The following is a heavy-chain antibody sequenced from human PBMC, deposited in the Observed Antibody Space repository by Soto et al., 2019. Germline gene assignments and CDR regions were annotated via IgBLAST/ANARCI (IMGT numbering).Heavy chain of an antibody. V-gene: IGHV3-23*01. CDR1: GFTFSSYA. Sequence: LRLSCAASGFTFSSYAMNWVRQAPGKGLEWVSAISGSGGSTYYVDSVKGRFTISRDNSRNTLYLQMNSLRAEDTAVYYCAKDPEVVVTAPDYWGQGTLVTVSS. CDR3: AKDPEVVVTAPDY. D-gene: IGHD2-21*02. J-gene: IGHJ4*02. CDR2: ISGSGGST.